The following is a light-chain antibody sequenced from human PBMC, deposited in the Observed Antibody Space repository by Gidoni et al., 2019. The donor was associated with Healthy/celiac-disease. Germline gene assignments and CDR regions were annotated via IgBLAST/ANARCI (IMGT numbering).Light chain of an antibody. CDR3: QQYGSSPLT. CDR1: QSVSSSH. Sequence: IVFTQSPGTLSLSPGERATLSCRASQSVSSSHLAWYQQKPGQAPRRLIYGASSRATGIPDRFSGSGSGTDFTLTISRLEPEDFAVYYCQQYGSSPLTFGGGTKVEIK. V-gene: IGKV3-20*01. J-gene: IGKJ4*01. CDR2: GAS.